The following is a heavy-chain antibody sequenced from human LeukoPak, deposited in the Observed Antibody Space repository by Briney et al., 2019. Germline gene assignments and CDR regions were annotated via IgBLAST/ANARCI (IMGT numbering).Heavy chain of an antibody. D-gene: IGHD4-11*01. Sequence: SETLSLTCTVSGGSISSGGYYWSWIRQPPGKGLEWIGYIYHSGSTYYNPSLKSRVTISVDRSKNQFSLKLSSVTAADTAVYYCAVGYSNYLGMGYFDYWGQGTLVTVSS. CDR3: AVGYSNYLGMGYFDY. CDR2: IYHSGST. CDR1: GGSISSGGYY. V-gene: IGHV4-30-2*01. J-gene: IGHJ4*02.